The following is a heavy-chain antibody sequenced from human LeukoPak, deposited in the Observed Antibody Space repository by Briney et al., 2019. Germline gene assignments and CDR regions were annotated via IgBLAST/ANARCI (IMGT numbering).Heavy chain of an antibody. CDR2: INHSGST. J-gene: IGHJ6*03. CDR3: ARGPEDIVVVPAAPGNYYMDV. V-gene: IGHV4-34*01. Sequence: SETLSLTCAVSGYSISSGYYWSWIRQPPGKGLEWIREINHSGSTNYNPSLKSRVTISVDTSKNQFSLKLSSVTAADTAVYYCARGPEDIVVVPAAPGNYYMDVWGKGTTVTVSS. CDR1: GYSISSGYY. D-gene: IGHD2-2*01.